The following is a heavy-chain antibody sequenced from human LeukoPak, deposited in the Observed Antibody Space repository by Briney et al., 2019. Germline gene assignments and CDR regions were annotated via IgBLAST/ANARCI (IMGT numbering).Heavy chain of an antibody. CDR3: AKEGGAGIDY. D-gene: IGHD6-19*01. CDR2: IRYDGSNK. Sequence: PGGSLRLFCAASGFTLSSYGMHGVPQAPGKGLVGVAFIRYDGSNKYYADSVKGRITISRDNSKNTLYLQMNSLRAEDTAVYYCAKEGGAGIDYWGQGNLVTVSS. V-gene: IGHV3-30*02. CDR1: GFTLSSYG. J-gene: IGHJ4*02.